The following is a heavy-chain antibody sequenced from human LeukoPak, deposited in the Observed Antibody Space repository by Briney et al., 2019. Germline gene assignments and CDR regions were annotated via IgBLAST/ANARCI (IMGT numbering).Heavy chain of an antibody. CDR3: ARAVVGATDY. CDR2: IYPSGST. D-gene: IGHD1-26*01. V-gene: IGHV4-4*07. CDR1: GGSISSFY. J-gene: IGHJ4*02. Sequence: SETLSLTCTVSGGSISSFYWTWIRQPAGQGLEWIGRIYPSGSTTYDPSLKSRVTMSIDTSKNQFSLKLTSVTAADTAVYYCARAVVGATDYWGQGTLVTVSS.